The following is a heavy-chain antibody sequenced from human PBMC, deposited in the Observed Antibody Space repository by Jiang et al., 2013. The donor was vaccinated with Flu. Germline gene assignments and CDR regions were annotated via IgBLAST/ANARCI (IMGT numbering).Heavy chain of an antibody. CDR1: GFTFSSYW. CDR2: INSDGSST. Sequence: LVQPGGSLRLSCAASGFTFSSYWMHWVRQAPGKRLVWVSRINSDGSSTSYADSVKGRFTISRDNAKNTLYLQMNSLRAEDTAVYYCARAQGVGDAFDIWGQGTMVTVSS. V-gene: IGHV3-74*01. J-gene: IGHJ3*02. CDR3: ARAQGVGDAFDI. D-gene: IGHD3-3*01.